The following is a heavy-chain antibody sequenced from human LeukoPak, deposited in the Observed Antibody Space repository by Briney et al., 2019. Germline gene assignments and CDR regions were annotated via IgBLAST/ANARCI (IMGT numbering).Heavy chain of an antibody. Sequence: SQTLSLTCTVSGGSISSGDYYWSWIRQPPGKGLEWIEYIYYSGSTYYNPSLKSRVTISVDTSKNQFSLKLSSVTAADTAVYYCARAGYGYWSFDYWGQGTLVTVSS. CDR1: GGSISSGDYY. J-gene: IGHJ4*02. CDR3: ARAGYGYWSFDY. D-gene: IGHD5-18*01. CDR2: IYYSGST. V-gene: IGHV4-30-4*01.